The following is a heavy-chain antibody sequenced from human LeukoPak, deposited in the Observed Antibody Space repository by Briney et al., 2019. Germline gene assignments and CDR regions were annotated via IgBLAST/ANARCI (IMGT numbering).Heavy chain of an antibody. CDR2: ISHSGKT. Sequence: SETLSLTCTVSGASINNFYWTWIRHRPGKGLEWIGYISHSGKTDYNPSLKSRVTISVDTSKNQFSLKLSSVTAADTAVYYCARASSHWTPVDAFDIWGQGTMVTVSS. CDR1: GASINNFY. CDR3: ARASSHWTPVDAFDI. D-gene: IGHD1-1*01. J-gene: IGHJ3*02. V-gene: IGHV4-59*12.